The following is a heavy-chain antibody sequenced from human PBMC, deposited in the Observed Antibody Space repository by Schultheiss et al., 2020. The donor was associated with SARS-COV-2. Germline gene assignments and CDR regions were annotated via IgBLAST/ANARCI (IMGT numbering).Heavy chain of an antibody. V-gene: IGHV3-30*18. CDR1: GFTFSSYG. CDR2: ISYDGSNK. CDR3: TKQEVYYDFWSGEFDY. J-gene: IGHJ4*02. D-gene: IGHD3-3*01. Sequence: GSLKLSCAASGFTFSSYGMHWVRQAPGKGLEWVAVISYDGSNKYYADSVKGRFTISRDNSKNTLYLQMNSLRAEDTAVYYCTKQEVYYDFWSGEFDYWGQGTLVTVSS.